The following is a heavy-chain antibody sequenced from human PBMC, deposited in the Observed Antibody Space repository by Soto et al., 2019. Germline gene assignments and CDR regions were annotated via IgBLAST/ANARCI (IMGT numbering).Heavy chain of an antibody. V-gene: IGHV5-10-1*01. D-gene: IGHD2-2*02. CDR2: IDPSDSYT. J-gene: IGHJ5*02. Sequence: PGESLKISCKGSGYSFTSYWISWVRQMPGKGLEWMGRIDPSDSYTNYSPSFQGHVTISAGKATSTAYLQWSSLKASDTAMYFCASIYCTTTTCDSWFDPWGQGTMVTVSS. CDR3: ASIYCTTTTCDSWFDP. CDR1: GYSFTSYW.